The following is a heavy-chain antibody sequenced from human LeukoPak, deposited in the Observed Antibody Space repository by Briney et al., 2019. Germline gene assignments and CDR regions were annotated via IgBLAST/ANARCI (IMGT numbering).Heavy chain of an antibody. D-gene: IGHD4-17*01. J-gene: IGHJ4*02. Sequence: GASVKVSCKASGYTFTSYGVSCVRQAPGQGLEWMGWISAYNGYTNYAQRLQGRVTVTTDTSTSTAYMELRSLRSDDTAVYYCARDLNAYGDYSPNYFVYWGQGTLVTVSS. V-gene: IGHV1-18*01. CDR1: GYTFTSYG. CDR2: ISAYNGYT. CDR3: ARDLNAYGDYSPNYFVY.